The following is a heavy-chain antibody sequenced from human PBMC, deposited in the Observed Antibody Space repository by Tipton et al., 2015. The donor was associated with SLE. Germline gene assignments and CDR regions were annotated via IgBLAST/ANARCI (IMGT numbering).Heavy chain of an antibody. V-gene: IGHV1-8*01. CDR3: ARASSSWYYFGY. J-gene: IGHJ4*02. Sequence: QSGPEVKKPGASVKVSCKASGYTFTSYDINWVRQATGQGLEWMGWMNPNSGNTGYAQKFQGRVTMTRNTSISTAYMELSSLRSEDTAVYYCARASSSWYYFGYWGQGTLVTVSS. CDR2: MNPNSGNT. D-gene: IGHD6-13*01. CDR1: GYTFTSYD.